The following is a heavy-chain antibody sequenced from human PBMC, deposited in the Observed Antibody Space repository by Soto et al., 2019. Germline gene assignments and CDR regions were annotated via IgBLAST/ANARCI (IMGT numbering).Heavy chain of an antibody. V-gene: IGHV3-72*01. CDR3: ASKGGSGCYLDY. Sequence: EVQLVESGGGLVQPGGSLRLSCAASGFTFSDHYMDWVRQAPGKGLEWVGGTRNKANSYTTEYAASVKGSFTISRDDSKNSLYLQMNSLNTADTAVYYCASKGGSGCYLDYWGQGTLVTVSS. D-gene: IGHD3-22*01. J-gene: IGHJ4*02. CDR2: TRNKANSYTT. CDR1: GFTFSDHY.